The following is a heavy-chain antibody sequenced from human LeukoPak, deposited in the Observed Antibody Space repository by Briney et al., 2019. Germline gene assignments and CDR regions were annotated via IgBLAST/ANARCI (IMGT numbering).Heavy chain of an antibody. CDR2: ISAYNGNT. Sequence: ASVKVSCKASGYTFTSYAMNWVRQAPGQGLEWMGWISAYNGNTNYAQKLQGRVTMTTDTSTSTAYMELRSLRSDDTAVYYCARSSRGYSSSWYSHDDYWGQGTLVTVSS. V-gene: IGHV1-18*01. CDR1: GYTFTSYA. CDR3: ARSSRGYSSSWYSHDDY. D-gene: IGHD6-13*01. J-gene: IGHJ4*02.